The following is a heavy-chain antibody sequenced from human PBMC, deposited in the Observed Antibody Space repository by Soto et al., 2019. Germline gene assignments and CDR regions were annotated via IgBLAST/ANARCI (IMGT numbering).Heavy chain of an antibody. CDR1: GFTFSGHT. CDR3: ARCMGFDGSGYAFFDY. D-gene: IGHD3-10*01. J-gene: IGHJ4*02. CDR2: VSRSSNYI. Sequence: EVQLVESGGGLVKPGGSLRLSCAASGFTFSGHTINWVRQAPGKGLEWVSSVSRSSNYIYYADSVKGRFTISRDNAEESVSLQMNSLRAEDTGIYYCARCMGFDGSGYAFFDYWGQGTLVTVSS. V-gene: IGHV3-21*01.